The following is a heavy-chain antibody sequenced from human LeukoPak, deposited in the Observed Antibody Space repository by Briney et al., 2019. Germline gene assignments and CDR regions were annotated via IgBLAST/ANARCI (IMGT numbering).Heavy chain of an antibody. CDR2: INHSGST. J-gene: IGHJ5*02. CDR1: GGSISSYY. V-gene: IGHV4-34*01. Sequence: SETLSLTCTVTGGSISSYYWSWIRQPPGKGLEWIGEINHSGSTNYNPSLKSRVTISVDTSKNQFSLKLSSVTAADTAMYYCAVTTTIRGKNWFDPWGQGTLVTVSS. D-gene: IGHD3-10*01. CDR3: AVTTTIRGKNWFDP.